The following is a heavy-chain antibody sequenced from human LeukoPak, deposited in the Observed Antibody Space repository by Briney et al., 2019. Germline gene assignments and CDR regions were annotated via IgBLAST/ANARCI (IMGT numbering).Heavy chain of an antibody. CDR3: ARDGRIQWELDY. V-gene: IGHV3-48*01. CDR1: GFTFSNYP. D-gene: IGHD1-26*01. CDR2: ISSSAI. Sequence: AGGSLRLSCTASGFTFSNYPMSWVRQAPGKGLEWVSYISSSAIYYADSVRGRFTISRDNVKNSVSLQMNSLRADDTAVYYCARDGRIQWELDYWGQGILVTVSS. J-gene: IGHJ4*02.